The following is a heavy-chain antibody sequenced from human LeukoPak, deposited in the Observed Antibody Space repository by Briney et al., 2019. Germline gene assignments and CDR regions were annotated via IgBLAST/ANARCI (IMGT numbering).Heavy chain of an antibody. V-gene: IGHV3-53*01. CDR1: GFTVSSNY. D-gene: IGHD6-13*01. CDR3: ARTMYSSSDNDY. CDR2: IYSGGST. Sequence: GGSLRPSCAASGFTVSSNYMSWVRQAPGKGLEWVSVIYSGGSTYYADSVKGRFTISRDNSKNTLYLQMNSLRAEDTAVYYCARTMYSSSDNDYWGQGTLVTVSS. J-gene: IGHJ4*02.